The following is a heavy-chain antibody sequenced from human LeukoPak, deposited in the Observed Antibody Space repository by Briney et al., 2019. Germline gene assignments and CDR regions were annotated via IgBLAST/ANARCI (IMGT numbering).Heavy chain of an antibody. Sequence: PSETLSLTCTVSGAFIGGSYWSWVRQPAGKGLEWIGRIYTTGTANYNPSLTSRVTMSVDTSKKQLSLKLNSVTAADTAVYYCATVGGEGGFLHYWGQGILVAVSS. D-gene: IGHD7-27*01. V-gene: IGHV4-4*07. CDR1: GAFIGGSY. CDR3: ATVGGEGGFLHY. CDR2: IYTTGTA. J-gene: IGHJ4*02.